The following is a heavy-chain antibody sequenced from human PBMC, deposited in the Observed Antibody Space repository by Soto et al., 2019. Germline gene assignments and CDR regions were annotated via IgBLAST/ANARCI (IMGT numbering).Heavy chain of an antibody. CDR2: INSNSGGT. CDR3: AGGGRGSPLSQKQGSQH. Sequence: GASVKVSCKASGYTFTGYYMHWVRQAPGQGLEWMGWINSNSGGTNYAQKFQGWVTMTRDTSISTAYMELSRLRSDDAAVYYCAGGGRGSPLSQKQGSQHWGQGTLVTVPS. J-gene: IGHJ1*01. CDR1: GYTFTGYY. D-gene: IGHD2-15*01. V-gene: IGHV1-2*04.